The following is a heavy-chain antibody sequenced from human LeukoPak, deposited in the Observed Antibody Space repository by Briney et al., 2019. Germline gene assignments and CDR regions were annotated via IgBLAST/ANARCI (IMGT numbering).Heavy chain of an antibody. J-gene: IGHJ5*02. CDR3: ARDVITYYDFWSGPNWFDP. Sequence: PSETLSLXCAVSGYSNSSGYYWGWILQPPGKGLEWIGSIYHGGSTNYNPSLKSRVTISVDTSKNQFSLKLSSVTAADTAVYYCARDVITYYDFWSGPNWFDPWGQGTLVTVSS. D-gene: IGHD3-3*01. CDR2: IYHGGST. CDR1: GYSNSSGYY. V-gene: IGHV4-38-2*02.